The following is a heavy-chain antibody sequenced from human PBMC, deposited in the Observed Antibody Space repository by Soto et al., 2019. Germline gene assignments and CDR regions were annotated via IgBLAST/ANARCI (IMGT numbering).Heavy chain of an antibody. CDR1: GFTFSSYA. D-gene: IGHD6-13*01. CDR3: PRSSSSSWQDAFDI. CDR2: ISYDGSNK. J-gene: IGHJ3*02. Sequence: GGSLRLSCAASGFTFSSYAMHWVRQAPGKGLEWVAVISYDGSNKYYADSVKGRFTISRDNSKNTLYLQMNSLRAEDTAVYYCPRSSSSSWQDAFDIWGQGTMVTFSS. V-gene: IGHV3-30-3*01.